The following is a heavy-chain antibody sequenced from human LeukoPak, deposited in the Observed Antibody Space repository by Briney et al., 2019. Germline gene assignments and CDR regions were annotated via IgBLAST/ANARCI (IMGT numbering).Heavy chain of an antibody. CDR3: AAVYYYYYYGMDV. CDR2: FDPEDGET. CDR1: GYTLTELS. V-gene: IGHV1-24*01. Sequence: SVKVSCKVSGYTLTELSMHWVRQAPGKGLEWMGGFDPEDGETIYAQKFQGRVTMTEDTSTDTAYMGLSSLRSEDTAVYYCAAVYYYYYYGMDVWGQGTTVTVSS. J-gene: IGHJ6*02.